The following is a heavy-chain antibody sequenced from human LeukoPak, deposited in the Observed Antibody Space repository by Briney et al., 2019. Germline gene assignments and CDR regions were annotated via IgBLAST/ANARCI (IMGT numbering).Heavy chain of an antibody. J-gene: IGHJ4*02. D-gene: IGHD2-2*01. CDR2: IRSKSYGGST. V-gene: IGHV3-49*04. Sequence: GGSLRLSCPASGFTFGDYAMSWVRQAPGKGLEWVGFIRSKSYGGSTENAASVKGRFTISRDDSKSIAYLQMNSLKTEDTAEYYCARGYQLLYYWGQGTLVTVSS. CDR1: GFTFGDYA. CDR3: ARGYQLLYY.